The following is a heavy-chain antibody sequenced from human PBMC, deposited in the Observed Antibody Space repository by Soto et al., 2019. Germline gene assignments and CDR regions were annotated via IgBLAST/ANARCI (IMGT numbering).Heavy chain of an antibody. Sequence: TLSLTCTVSGGSISSGGYYWSWIRQHPGKGLEWIGYIYYSGSTYYNPSLKSRVTISVDTSKNQLSLKLSSVTAAETAVYYGERNQPGPGLDYWGQXTLVTVSA. CDR3: ERNQPGPGLDY. V-gene: IGHV4-31*03. D-gene: IGHD3-10*01. CDR1: GGSISSGGYY. CDR2: IYYSGST. J-gene: IGHJ4*02.